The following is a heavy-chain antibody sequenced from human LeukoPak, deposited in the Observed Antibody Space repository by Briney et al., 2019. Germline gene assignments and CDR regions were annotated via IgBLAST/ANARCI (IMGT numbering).Heavy chain of an antibody. Sequence: GASVKVSCKASGYTFNFYDIHWVRQAAGQGLEWMGWMNPHSDNTGYAQKFLGRITLTRNTSTSVAYMELTSLRSEDTAVYYCARGRRDVFDIWGQGTTVTVS. CDR1: GYTFNFYD. CDR3: ARGRRDVFDI. J-gene: IGHJ3*02. V-gene: IGHV1-8*03. CDR2: MNPHSDNT.